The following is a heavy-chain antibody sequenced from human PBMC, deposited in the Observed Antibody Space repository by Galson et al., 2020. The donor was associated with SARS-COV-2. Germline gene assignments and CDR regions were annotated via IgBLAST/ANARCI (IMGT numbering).Heavy chain of an antibody. V-gene: IGHV1-69*05. CDR2: IIPIFGTA. Sequence: ASVRGSCTASGGTFSSYAISWVRQAPGQGLEWLGGIIPIFGTANYAQKFQGRVTITTDESTSTAYMELSSLRSEDTAVYYCARDRGQFFTGAYFDYWGQGTLVTVSS. CDR3: ARDRGQFFTGAYFDY. J-gene: IGHJ4*02. CDR1: GGTFSSYA. D-gene: IGHD6-19*01.